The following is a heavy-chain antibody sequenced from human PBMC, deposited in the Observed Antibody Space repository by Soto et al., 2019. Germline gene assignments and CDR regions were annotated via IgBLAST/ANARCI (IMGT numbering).Heavy chain of an antibody. J-gene: IGHJ4*02. CDR1: GFTCSSYA. CDR3: ARRGSGSYYDY. Sequence: EVQLLESGGGLVQPGESLRLSCAATGFTCSSYAMRWVRQAPVKGLEWVSAISGSGDSTYYADSVKGRFTISRDNSKNTLYLQMNSLRAEDTAVYYCARRGSGSYYDYWGQGTLVTVSS. D-gene: IGHD1-26*01. CDR2: ISGSGDST. V-gene: IGHV3-23*01.